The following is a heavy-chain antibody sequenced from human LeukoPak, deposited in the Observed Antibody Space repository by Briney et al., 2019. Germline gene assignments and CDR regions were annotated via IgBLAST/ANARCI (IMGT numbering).Heavy chain of an antibody. V-gene: IGHV1-46*01. CDR2: INPSGGST. CDR3: ARDNIAAAFRSLLDYYYYYMDV. J-gene: IGHJ6*03. D-gene: IGHD6-13*01. CDR1: GYTFTSYY. Sequence: PGASVKVSCKASGYTFTSYYMHWVRQAPGQGLEWMGIINPSGGSTSYAQKFQGRVTMTRDTSTSTAYMELSSLRSEDTAVYYCARDNIAAAFRSLLDYYYYYMDVWGKGTTVTVSS.